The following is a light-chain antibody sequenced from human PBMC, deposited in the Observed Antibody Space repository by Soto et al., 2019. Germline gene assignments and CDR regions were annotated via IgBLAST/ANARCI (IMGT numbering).Light chain of an antibody. CDR2: DVS. V-gene: IGLV2-11*01. Sequence: QSALTQPRSVSGSPGQSVTISCTGTSSDVGGYNYVSWYQQHPGKAPKLMIYDVSKRPSGVPDRFSGSKSGNTASLTISGLQPEDEGDYYCCSKTSTNTLVFGGGTKLTVL. CDR3: CSKTSTNTLV. J-gene: IGLJ3*02. CDR1: SSDVGGYNY.